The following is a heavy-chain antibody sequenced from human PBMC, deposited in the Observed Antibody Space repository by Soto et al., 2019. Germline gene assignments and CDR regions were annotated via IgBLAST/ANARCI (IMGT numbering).Heavy chain of an antibody. J-gene: IGHJ4*02. CDR3: TRSWPGDGGYDF. CDR2: MSPKSGNT. V-gene: IGHV1-8*01. Sequence: QVQLVQSGAEVKKPGAPVKVSYKASGYTFASYDINWVRQATGQGLEWMGWMSPKSGNTGYAQKCRGRVTMTRDTSTTTAYMELSSLRPEDTAVYYCTRSWPGDGGYDFWGQGTLVTVSS. CDR1: GYTFASYD. D-gene: IGHD5-12*01.